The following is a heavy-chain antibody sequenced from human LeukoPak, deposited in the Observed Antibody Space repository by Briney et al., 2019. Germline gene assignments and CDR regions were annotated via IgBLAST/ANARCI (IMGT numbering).Heavy chain of an antibody. J-gene: IGHJ5*02. D-gene: IGHD6-19*01. CDR1: GYTFTGYY. Sequence: ASVKVSCKASGYTFTGYYMHWVRQAPGQGLEWMGWINPNSGGTNYAQELQGRVTMTTDTSTSTAYMELRSLRSDDTAVYYCARDLGYSSGWYWFDPWGQGTLVTVSS. CDR3: ARDLGYSSGWYWFDP. V-gene: IGHV1-2*02. CDR2: INPNSGGT.